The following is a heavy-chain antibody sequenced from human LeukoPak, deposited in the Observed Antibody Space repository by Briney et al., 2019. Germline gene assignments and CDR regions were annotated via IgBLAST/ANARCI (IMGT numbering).Heavy chain of an antibody. CDR2: INPNGGST. Sequence: ASVKVSCKASGYTFTTYYMHWVRQAPGQGLEWMGIINPNGGSTSYSQKFQGRVTMTRDMSTSTVYMELSSLRSEDTAVYYCARGGAAAGTRSWFDPWGQGTLVTVSS. D-gene: IGHD6-13*01. J-gene: IGHJ5*02. CDR3: ARGGAAAGTRSWFDP. CDR1: GYTFTTYY. V-gene: IGHV1-46*01.